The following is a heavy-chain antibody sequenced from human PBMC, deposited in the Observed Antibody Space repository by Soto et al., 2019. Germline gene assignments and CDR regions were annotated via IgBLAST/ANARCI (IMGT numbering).Heavy chain of an antibody. CDR1: GFTFSDYY. D-gene: IGHD6-13*01. Sequence: VQLLESGGDLVQPGGSLRLSCVASGFTFSDYYMSWFRQAPGKGLEWVSYISGSGSITHDADSVKGRFTISRDNAKNSLYLQMNSLRAEDTAIYYCARVGSTLAAGTPDYWGQGTLVTVSA. V-gene: IGHV3-11*01. J-gene: IGHJ4*02. CDR2: ISGSGSIT. CDR3: ARVGSTLAAGTPDY.